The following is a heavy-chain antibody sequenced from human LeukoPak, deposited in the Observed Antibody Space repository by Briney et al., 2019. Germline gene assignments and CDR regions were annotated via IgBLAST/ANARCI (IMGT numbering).Heavy chain of an antibody. J-gene: IGHJ4*02. Sequence: GGSLRLSCAASGFTFSTYSMNWVRQTPGKGLEWVSFISSSSRYIYYADSVKGRFTVSRDNAKNSLYLQKNSLRAEDTAVYYCARVSACSSSGSCYSGYWGQGTLVTVSS. CDR3: ARVSACSSSGSCYSGY. D-gene: IGHD2-15*01. CDR1: GFTFSTYS. V-gene: IGHV3-21*01. CDR2: ISSSSRYI.